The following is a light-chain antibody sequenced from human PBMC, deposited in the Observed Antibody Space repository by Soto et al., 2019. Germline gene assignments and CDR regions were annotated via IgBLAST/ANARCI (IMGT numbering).Light chain of an antibody. J-gene: IGKJ1*01. CDR3: QHYNSYAEA. CDR2: KAS. Sequence: DIQMTQSPSTLSGSVGDRVTITCRASQTISSWLAWYQQKPGQAPNLLIYKASTFKSGVPSRFSGSGSGTDYALTISSLQPDEFANYDGQHYNSYAEAFGQGTKGELK. V-gene: IGKV1-5*03. CDR1: QTISSW.